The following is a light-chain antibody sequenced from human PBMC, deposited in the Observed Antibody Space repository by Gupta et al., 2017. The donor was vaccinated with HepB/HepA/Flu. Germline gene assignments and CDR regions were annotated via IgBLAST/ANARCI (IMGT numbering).Light chain of an antibody. CDR1: SGDVGGYDS. CDR3: SSFTSTGILVV. Sequence: QSALTQPASVSGSPGQSITVSCTGSSGDVGGYDSVSWYRQHPGKAPHLLIYDVSNRPSGISNRFSGSKSGNTASLTISGLQAEDEADYYCSSFTSTGILVVFGGGTKLTVL. CDR2: DVS. V-gene: IGLV2-14*01. J-gene: IGLJ2*01.